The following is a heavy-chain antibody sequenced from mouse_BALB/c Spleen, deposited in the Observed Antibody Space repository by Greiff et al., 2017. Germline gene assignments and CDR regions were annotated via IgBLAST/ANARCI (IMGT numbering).Heavy chain of an antibody. Sequence: EVLLVESGGGLVKPGGSLKLSCAASGFTFSSYAMSWVRQTPEQRLEWVASISSGGSTYYPDSVKGRFTISRDNARNILYLQMSSLRSEDTAMYYCAREGALFDYWGQGTTLTVSA. J-gene: IGHJ2*01. V-gene: IGHV5-6-5*01. CDR2: ISSGGST. CDR1: GFTFSSYA. CDR3: AREGALFDY.